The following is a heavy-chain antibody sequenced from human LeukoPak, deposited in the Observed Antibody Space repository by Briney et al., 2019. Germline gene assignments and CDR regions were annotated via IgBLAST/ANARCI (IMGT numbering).Heavy chain of an antibody. CDR1: GCRFTYYW. CDR2: IYPGDSDT. V-gene: IGHV5-51*01. J-gene: IGHJ5*02. Sequence: GESLKISCQGSGCRFTYYWIAWVRQMPGKGLEWMGVIYPGDSDTRYSPSFQGQVTFSADKSISTAYLQWSSPRASDTAIYYCARQCCRGASPGFDLWGKGTLVTVSS. D-gene: IGHD3-10*01. CDR3: ARQCCRGASPGFDL.